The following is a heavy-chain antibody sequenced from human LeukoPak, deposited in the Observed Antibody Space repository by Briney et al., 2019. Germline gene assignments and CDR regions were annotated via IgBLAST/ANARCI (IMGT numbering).Heavy chain of an antibody. J-gene: IGHJ4*02. Sequence: SETLSLTCTVSGGSISSSSYYWGWIRQPPGKGLEWIGSIYYSGSTYYNPSLKSRVTISVDTSKNQFSLKLSSVTAADTAVYYCARRDRGRPSPTDYWGQGTRVTVSS. V-gene: IGHV4-39*01. CDR3: ARRDRGRPSPTDY. D-gene: IGHD2-2*01. CDR1: GGSISSSSYY. CDR2: IYYSGST.